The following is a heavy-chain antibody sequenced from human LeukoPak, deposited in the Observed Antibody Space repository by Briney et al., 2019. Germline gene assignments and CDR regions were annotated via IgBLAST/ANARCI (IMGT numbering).Heavy chain of an antibody. Sequence: ASVKVSCKASGYTFTSYDINWVRQATGQGLEWMGWMNPNSGNTGYAQKFQGRVTMTRNTSISTAYMELSSLRSEDTAVYYCARAPYYYDFWSGYPHGFDSWGQGTLVAVSS. CDR2: MNPNSGNT. CDR3: ARAPYYYDFWSGYPHGFDS. D-gene: IGHD3-3*01. J-gene: IGHJ5*01. V-gene: IGHV1-8*01. CDR1: GYTFTSYD.